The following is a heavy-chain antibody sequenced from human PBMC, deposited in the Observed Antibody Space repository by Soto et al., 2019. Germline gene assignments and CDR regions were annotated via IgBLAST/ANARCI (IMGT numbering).Heavy chain of an antibody. D-gene: IGHD6-13*01. V-gene: IGHV3-23*01. CDR3: VKDRGSSSWYFDY. CDR2: ISGSGGST. CDR1: GFTFSSYA. Sequence: GGSLRLSCAASGFTFSSYAMSWVRQAPGKGLEWVSAISGSGGSTYYADSVKGRFTISRDNSKNTLYLQMNSLRAEDTAVYYCVKDRGSSSWYFDYWGQGTLVTVSS. J-gene: IGHJ4*02.